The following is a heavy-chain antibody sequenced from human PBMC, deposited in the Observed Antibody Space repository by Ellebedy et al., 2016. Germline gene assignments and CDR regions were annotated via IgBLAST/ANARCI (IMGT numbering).Heavy chain of an antibody. J-gene: IGHJ4*02. V-gene: IGHV4-4*02. D-gene: IGHD1-26*01. CDR1: GGSISSSNW. Sequence: SETLSLTCVVSGGSISSSNWWSWVHQPPGKGLEWIGETYHSGDTNYNPSLKSRVTISVDNSKNQFSLTLRSVTAADTAVYYCARDPHSGSDLSDYWGQGTLVTVSS. CDR2: TYHSGDT. CDR3: ARDPHSGSDLSDY.